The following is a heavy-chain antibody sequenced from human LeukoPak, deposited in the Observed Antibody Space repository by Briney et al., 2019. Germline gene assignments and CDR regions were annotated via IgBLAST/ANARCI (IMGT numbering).Heavy chain of an antibody. CDR1: GFTFSSYS. Sequence: PGGSLRLSCAASGFTFSSYSMNWVRQAPGKGLEWVSSISFTSGYIYYADSVKGRFTISRDNAKNSLCLQMNSLRAEDTAVYYCARDRGRGWFYDIDYWGQGTLVTVSS. CDR2: ISFTSGYI. J-gene: IGHJ4*02. D-gene: IGHD6-19*01. V-gene: IGHV3-21*01. CDR3: ARDRGRGWFYDIDY.